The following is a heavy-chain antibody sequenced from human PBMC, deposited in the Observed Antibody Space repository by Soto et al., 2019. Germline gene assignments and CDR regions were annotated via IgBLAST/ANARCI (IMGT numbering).Heavy chain of an antibody. CDR1: GFTFSSYA. D-gene: IGHD1-1*01. J-gene: IGHJ4*02. CDR2: ISGSGGST. CDR3: ARDRQPDGIWTFDY. Sequence: PGGSLRLSCAASGFTFSSYAMSWVRQAPGKGLEWVSAISGSGGSTYYADSVTGRFSLSRDNSKNTMYLQMNSLRVEDTALYYCARDRQPDGIWTFDYWGRGTLVTVSS. V-gene: IGHV3-23*01.